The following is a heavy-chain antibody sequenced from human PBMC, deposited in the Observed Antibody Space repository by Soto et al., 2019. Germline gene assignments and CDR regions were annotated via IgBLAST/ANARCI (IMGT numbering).Heavy chain of an antibody. Sequence: QVQLMQSGAEVKKPGASVKVSCKASGDTFTNYYIHWVRQAPGQGLEWMGTVNPSGGHTTYAQHFLGRGTMTRDTPTSTLYMELTSLTSDDTAVYYCARGGHVVVVTAALDYWGQGTLVTVSS. CDR3: ARGGHVVVVTAALDY. J-gene: IGHJ4*02. V-gene: IGHV1-46*01. CDR2: VNPSGGHT. D-gene: IGHD2-21*02. CDR1: GDTFTNYY.